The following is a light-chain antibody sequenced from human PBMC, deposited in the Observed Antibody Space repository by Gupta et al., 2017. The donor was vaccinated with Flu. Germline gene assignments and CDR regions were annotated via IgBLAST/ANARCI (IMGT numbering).Light chain of an antibody. CDR2: EVS. CDR3: SSQARSSTYLV. J-gene: IGLJ3*02. Sequence: SPPTQPASAAAPPGQTIAISCTGTSSDVGSYNYVSWYQQYPDKAPKVMIYEVSERPSGVSDRFSGSKSGNTASLTISGLQAEDEGDYYCSSQARSSTYLVFGGGTSLSVL. CDR1: SSDVGSYNY. V-gene: IGLV2-14*01.